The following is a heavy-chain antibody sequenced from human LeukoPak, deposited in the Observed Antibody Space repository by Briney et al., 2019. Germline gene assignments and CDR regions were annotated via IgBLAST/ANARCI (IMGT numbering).Heavy chain of an antibody. CDR3: AKRSCSGGSCNFDY. Sequence: PGGSLRLSCATSGFTFSNYAMSWVRQAPGKGLEWVSAISSGGGSTNYADSVKGRFTISRDNSKNTLYLQMSSLRAEDTALYYCAKRSCSGGSCNFDYWGQGTLVTVSS. V-gene: IGHV3-23*01. CDR1: GFTFSNYA. CDR2: ISSGGGST. J-gene: IGHJ4*02. D-gene: IGHD2-15*01.